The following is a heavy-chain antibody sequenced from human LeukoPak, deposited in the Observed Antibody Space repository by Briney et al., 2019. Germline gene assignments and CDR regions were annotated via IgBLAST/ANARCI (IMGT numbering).Heavy chain of an antibody. Sequence: GGSLRLSCAASGFTFSSYGMHWVRQAPGKGLEWVAVIWYDGSNKYYADSVKGRFTISRDNSKNTLYLQMNSLRAEDTAVYYCARGHFESGYDHGLFDYWGQGTLVTVSS. CDR1: GFTFSSYG. CDR3: ARGHFESGYDHGLFDY. V-gene: IGHV3-33*01. D-gene: IGHD5-12*01. J-gene: IGHJ4*02. CDR2: IWYDGSNK.